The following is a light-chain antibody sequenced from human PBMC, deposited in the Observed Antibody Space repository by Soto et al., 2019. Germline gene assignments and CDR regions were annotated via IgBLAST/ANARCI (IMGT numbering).Light chain of an antibody. CDR2: DVN. Sequence: QSALTQPRSVSGSPGQSVNISCTGTSSDVGSYNYVSWYQQHPGKAPKLMIYDVNKRPSGVPDRFSGSKSGNTASLTISGLQAEDEADYYCCSYAGSYTFVFGTGTKLTVL. CDR1: SSDVGSYNY. V-gene: IGLV2-11*01. J-gene: IGLJ1*01. CDR3: CSYAGSYTFV.